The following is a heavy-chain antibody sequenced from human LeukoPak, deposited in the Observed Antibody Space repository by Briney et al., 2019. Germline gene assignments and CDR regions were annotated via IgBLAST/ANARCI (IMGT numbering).Heavy chain of an antibody. D-gene: IGHD5-18*01. CDR2: IYYSGST. CDR3: ARMGQLGYYFDY. J-gene: IGHJ4*02. V-gene: IGHV4-59*08. Sequence: PSETLSLTCTVSGGSISSYYWSWIRQPPGKGLERIGYIYYSGSTDYTPSLNSRVTMSVDTSKNQFSLKLSSVTAADTAVYYCARMGQLGYYFDYWGQGTLVTVSS. CDR1: GGSISSYY.